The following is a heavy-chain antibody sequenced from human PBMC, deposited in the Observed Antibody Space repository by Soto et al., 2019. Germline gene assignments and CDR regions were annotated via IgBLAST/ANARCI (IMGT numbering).Heavy chain of an antibody. Sequence: SVKVSCKASGGTFSSYAISWVRQAPGQGLEWMGGIIPIFGTANYAQKFQGRVTITADESTSTAYMELSSLRSEDTAVYYCARELGSERYYYSMDAWGQGTTVTVSS. D-gene: IGHD7-27*01. CDR1: GGTFSSYA. V-gene: IGHV1-69*13. CDR2: IIPIFGTA. CDR3: ARELGSERYYYSMDA. J-gene: IGHJ6*02.